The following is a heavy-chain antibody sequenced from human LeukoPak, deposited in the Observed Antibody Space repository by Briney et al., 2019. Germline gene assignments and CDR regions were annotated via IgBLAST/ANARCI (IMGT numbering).Heavy chain of an antibody. Sequence: PSKTLSLTCTVSGGSINNYYWSWIRQPPGKGLEWIGYIYYSGSTNYNPSLKSRVTISADTSKNQFSLKLSSVTAADTAVYYCASLDSSGWYYFDYWGQGTLVTVSS. CDR3: ASLDSSGWYYFDY. CDR1: GGSINNYY. CDR2: IYYSGST. V-gene: IGHV4-59*08. D-gene: IGHD6-19*01. J-gene: IGHJ4*02.